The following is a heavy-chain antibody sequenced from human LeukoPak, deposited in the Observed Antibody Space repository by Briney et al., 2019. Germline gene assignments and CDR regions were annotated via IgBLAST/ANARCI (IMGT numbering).Heavy chain of an antibody. CDR2: ISYDGSNK. V-gene: IGHV3-30-3*01. D-gene: IGHD3-22*01. CDR1: GFTFSSYA. Sequence: PGGSLRLSCAASGFTFSSYAMHWVRQAPGKGLEWVAVISYDGSNKYYADSVKGQFTISRDNSKNTLYLQMNSLRAEDTAVYYCARDTAPSRYYYDSSPFFWGQGTLVTVSS. CDR3: ARDTAPSRYYYDSSPFF. J-gene: IGHJ4*02.